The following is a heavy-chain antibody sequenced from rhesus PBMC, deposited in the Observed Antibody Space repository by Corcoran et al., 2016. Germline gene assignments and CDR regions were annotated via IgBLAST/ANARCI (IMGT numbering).Heavy chain of an antibody. Sequence: QVQLQESGPGLVKPSETLSLTCAVSGYSISSGYGWSWIRQPPGKGLGWIGDIGGSSGSTNYNPSLKSRVTISKDTSKNQFSLKLSSVTAADTAVYYCARVIGEDDYGYYWPADAFDFWGQGLRVTVSS. CDR2: IGGSSGST. CDR1: GYSISSGYG. D-gene: IGHD3-9*01. V-gene: IGHV4-127*01. J-gene: IGHJ3*01. CDR3: ARVIGEDDYGYYWPADAFDF.